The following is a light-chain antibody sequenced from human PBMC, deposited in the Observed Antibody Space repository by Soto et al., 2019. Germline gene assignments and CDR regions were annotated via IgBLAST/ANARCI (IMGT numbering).Light chain of an antibody. CDR1: QSINSSY. J-gene: IGKJ5*01. CDR3: QQRSSWPPT. Sequence: EIVMTQSPATLSVSPGERATLSCRASQSINSSYLAWYQQRPGQAPRLLIYDASNRATGVPARFSGSGSGTDFTLTISRLEPEDFAVYYCQQRSSWPPTFGQGTRLEIK. CDR2: DAS. V-gene: IGKV3D-20*02.